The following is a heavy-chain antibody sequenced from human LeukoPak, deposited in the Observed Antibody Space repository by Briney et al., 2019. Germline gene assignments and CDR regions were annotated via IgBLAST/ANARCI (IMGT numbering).Heavy chain of an antibody. CDR2: INHSGRT. CDR3: ARDPNSSGYYYYFDY. Sequence: SETLSLTCAVYDGSFSGYYWSWIRQPPGKGLEWIGEINHSGRTNSNPSLKNRVTISVDTSKNQFSLKLGSGTAADTAVYYCARDPNSSGYYYYFDYWGQGTLVTVSS. D-gene: IGHD3-22*01. CDR1: DGSFSGYY. V-gene: IGHV4-34*01. J-gene: IGHJ4*02.